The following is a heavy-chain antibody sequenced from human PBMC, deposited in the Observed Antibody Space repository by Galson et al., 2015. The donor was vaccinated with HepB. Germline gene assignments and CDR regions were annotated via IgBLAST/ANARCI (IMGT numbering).Heavy chain of an antibody. V-gene: IGHV3-30-3*01. CDR3: AREVAAGGLDY. J-gene: IGHJ4*02. Sequence: SLRLSCAASGFTLSSYAMHWVRQAPGKGLEWVAVISYDGSNKYYADSVKGRFTISRDNSKNTLYLQMNSLRAEDTAVYYCAREVAAGGLDYWGQGTLVTVSS. CDR2: ISYDGSNK. CDR1: GFTLSSYA. D-gene: IGHD6-13*01.